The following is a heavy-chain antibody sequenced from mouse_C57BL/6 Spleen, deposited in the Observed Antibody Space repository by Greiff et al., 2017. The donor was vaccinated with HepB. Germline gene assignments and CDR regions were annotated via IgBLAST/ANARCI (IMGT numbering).Heavy chain of an antibody. CDR3: AREGTGTGYFDV. V-gene: IGHV5-4*01. CDR2: ISDGGSYT. CDR1: GFTFSSYA. D-gene: IGHD4-1*01. Sequence: EVMLVESGGGLVKPGGSLKLSCAASGFTFSSYAMSWVRQTPEKRLEWVATISDGGSYTYYPDNVKGRFTISRDNAKNNLYLQMSQLKSEDTAMYYCAREGTGTGYFDVWGTGTTVTVSS. J-gene: IGHJ1*03.